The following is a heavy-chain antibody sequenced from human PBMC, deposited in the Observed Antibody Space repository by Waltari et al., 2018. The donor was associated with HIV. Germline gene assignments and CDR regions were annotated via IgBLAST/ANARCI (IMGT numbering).Heavy chain of an antibody. CDR1: GFTFSSYG. CDR3: ARGVHDFYYGMDV. CDR2: IWYDGSKK. J-gene: IGHJ6*02. Sequence: QVQLVASGGGVVQPGRSLRLSCAVSGFTFSSYGMHWVRQAPGKGLEWVAVIWYDGSKKYYADSVKGRFTISRDNSKNTLYLQMNSLRDEDTAVYYCARGVHDFYYGMDVWGQGTSVTVSS. V-gene: IGHV3-33*01.